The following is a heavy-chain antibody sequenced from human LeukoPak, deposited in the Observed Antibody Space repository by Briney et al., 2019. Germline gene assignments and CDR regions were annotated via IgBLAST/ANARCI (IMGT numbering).Heavy chain of an antibody. CDR2: IKSNSDGGTT. CDR3: TTTKAGYSSSGPIDN. CDR1: GVTFINAW. J-gene: IGHJ4*02. D-gene: IGHD6-13*01. Sequence: GGSLRLSCAVSGVTFINAWMSWVRQAPGKGLEWVGRIKSNSDGGTTDYAAPVKGRFTSSRDDSKNTLYLQMNSLKTEDTALYYCTTTKAGYSSSGPIDNWGQGTLVTVSS. V-gene: IGHV3-15*01.